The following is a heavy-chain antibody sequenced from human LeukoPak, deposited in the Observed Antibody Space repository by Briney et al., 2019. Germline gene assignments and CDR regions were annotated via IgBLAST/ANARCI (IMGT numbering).Heavy chain of an antibody. V-gene: IGHV3-48*01. CDR1: GFTFSSYS. Sequence: GGSLRLSCAASGFTFSSYSMNRVRQAPGKGLEWVSYISSSSSTIYYADSVKGRFTISRDNAKNSLYLQMNSLRAEDTAVYYCARSPHNWNGEDYYYYMDVWGKGTTVTVSS. J-gene: IGHJ6*03. CDR3: ARSPHNWNGEDYYYYMDV. CDR2: ISSSSSTI. D-gene: IGHD1-1*01.